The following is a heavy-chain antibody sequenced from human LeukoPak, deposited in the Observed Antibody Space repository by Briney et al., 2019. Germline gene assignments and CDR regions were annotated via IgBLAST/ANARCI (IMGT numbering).Heavy chain of an antibody. Sequence: PGGSLRLSCAASGFTVTTKSMAWVRQAPGRGLEWVSVFYSPGSTYYADSVHGRFTISRDNSLNTLFLQMNSLRAEDTAVYYCASARESCIGSTCYEYFHHWGQGTPLTVSS. V-gene: IGHV3-53*01. CDR1: GFTVTTKS. D-gene: IGHD2-2*01. J-gene: IGHJ1*01. CDR2: FYSPGST. CDR3: ASARESCIGSTCYEYFHH.